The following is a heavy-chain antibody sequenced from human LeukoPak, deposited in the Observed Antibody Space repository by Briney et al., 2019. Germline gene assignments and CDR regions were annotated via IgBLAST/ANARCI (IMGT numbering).Heavy chain of an antibody. CDR1: GFTFSSYS. V-gene: IGHV3-21*01. Sequence: GGSLRLSCAASGFTFSSYSMNWVRQAPGKGLEWVSSISSSSSYIYYADSVKGRFTISRDNAKNSLYLQMNSLRAEDTAVYYCARDRAIYSGSYLFDYWGQGTLVTVSS. J-gene: IGHJ4*02. CDR3: ARDRAIYSGSYLFDY. CDR2: ISSSSSYI. D-gene: IGHD1-26*01.